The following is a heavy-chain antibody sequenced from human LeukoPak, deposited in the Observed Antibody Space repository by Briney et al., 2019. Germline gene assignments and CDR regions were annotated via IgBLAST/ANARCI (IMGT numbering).Heavy chain of an antibody. J-gene: IGHJ4*02. CDR1: GFTFSSYA. CDR2: ISGSGST. Sequence: PGGSLRLSCAASGFTFSSYAMSWVRQAPEKGLEWVSAISGSGSTYYADSVKGRFTISRDNSKNTLYLQMNSLRAEDTAVYYCAKAYDSSCYYSSLHYWGQGALVTVSS. D-gene: IGHD3-22*01. CDR3: AKAYDSSCYYSSLHY. V-gene: IGHV3-23*01.